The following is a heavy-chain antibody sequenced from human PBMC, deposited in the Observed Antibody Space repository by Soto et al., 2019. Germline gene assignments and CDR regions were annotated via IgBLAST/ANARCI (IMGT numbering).Heavy chain of an antibody. J-gene: IGHJ6*02. CDR1: GGNVSSNRGA. D-gene: IGHD3-10*01. V-gene: IGHV6-1*01. Sequence: TQALSITCESCGGNVSSNRGAWNWIKQSPSRGLEWLGRTYYNSKWNNDYALSVKSRITINPDTSKNQFSLHLYSVTPEDTAVYYCTGITWFRGLDSWGHGLPVTV. CDR3: TGITWFRGLDS. CDR2: TYYNSKWNN.